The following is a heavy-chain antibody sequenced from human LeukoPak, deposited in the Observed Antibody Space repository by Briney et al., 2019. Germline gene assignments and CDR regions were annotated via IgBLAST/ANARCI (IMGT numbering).Heavy chain of an antibody. CDR1: GGSISSSSYY. CDR3: ARGLTSLFNYYMDV. CDR2: IYYSGST. V-gene: IGHV4-39*07. D-gene: IGHD3-10*01. J-gene: IGHJ6*03. Sequence: PSETLSLTCTVSGGSISSSSYYWGWIRQPPGKGLEWIGSIYYSGSTYYNPSLKSRVTISVDTSKNQFSLKLSSVTAADTAVYYCARGLTSLFNYYMDVWGKGTTVTISS.